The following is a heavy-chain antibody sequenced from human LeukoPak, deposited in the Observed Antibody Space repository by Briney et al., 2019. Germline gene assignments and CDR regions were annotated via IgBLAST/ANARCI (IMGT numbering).Heavy chain of an antibody. D-gene: IGHD1-26*01. CDR3: AKDGGSYQFDY. V-gene: IGHV3-23*01. J-gene: IGHJ4*02. Sequence: GGSLRLSCAASRFTLSSYGLSGVRQAPEKGLEWVSAISGSGAKTYYADSVKGRFTISRDNSKNTLYLQVNSLRAEDTAVYYCAKDGGSYQFDYWGQGTLVTVSS. CDR1: RFTLSSYG. CDR2: ISGSGAKT.